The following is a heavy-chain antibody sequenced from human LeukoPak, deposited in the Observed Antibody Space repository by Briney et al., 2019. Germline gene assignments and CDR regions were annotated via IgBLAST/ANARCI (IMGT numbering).Heavy chain of an antibody. V-gene: IGHV4-59*01. CDR3: ATSRSSGRGWVGFDI. Sequence: SETLSLTCTVSGGSISSGYWNWVRQPPGKGLEWIGYMYYSGGTNYNPSLKSRVTLSADTSKRQFSLKVISVTAADTAVYYCATSRSSGRGWVGFDIWGQGTMVTVSS. CDR1: GGSISSGY. D-gene: IGHD6-19*01. CDR2: MYYSGGT. J-gene: IGHJ3*02.